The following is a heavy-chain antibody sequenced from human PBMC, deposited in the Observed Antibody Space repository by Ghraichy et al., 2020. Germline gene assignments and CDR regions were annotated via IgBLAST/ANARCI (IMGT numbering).Heavy chain of an antibody. D-gene: IGHD3-16*01. Sequence: GGSLRLSCAASGFTFSNAWMSWVRQGPGKGLEWVGRIKRKTEGGSTDYATFVKGSFTISRDDSINTVYLQMNSLKTEDTAVYYCVWFGAPGLWGQGTLVTVSS. CDR1: GFTFSNAW. V-gene: IGHV3-15*01. CDR2: IKRKTEGGST. J-gene: IGHJ4*02. CDR3: VWFGAPGL.